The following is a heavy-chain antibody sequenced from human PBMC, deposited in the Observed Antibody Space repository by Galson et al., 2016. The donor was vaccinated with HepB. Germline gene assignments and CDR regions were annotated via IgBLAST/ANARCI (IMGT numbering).Heavy chain of an antibody. D-gene: IGHD4-17*01. CDR2: IIPILDTT. V-gene: IGHV1-69*13. J-gene: IGHJ3*02. Sequence: SVKVSCKASGGTFSDYAFSWVRQAPGQGLEWMGGIIPILDTTKYAQKFQGRVTISADESTRTAYMELRSLRSVDTAVYYCARGTTMRLEDAFDIWGQGTMVTVSS. CDR1: GGTFSDYA. CDR3: ARGTTMRLEDAFDI.